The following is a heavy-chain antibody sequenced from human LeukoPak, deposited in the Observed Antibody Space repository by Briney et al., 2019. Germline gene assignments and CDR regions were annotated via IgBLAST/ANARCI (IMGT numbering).Heavy chain of an antibody. CDR3: AKDPYSYGNAFFDY. D-gene: IGHD5-18*01. Sequence: GGSLRLSCAASGFTFDDYAMHWVRQAPGKGLEWVSGISWNSGSIGYADSVKGRFTISRDNAKNSLYLQMNSLRAEDMAFYYCAKDPYSYGNAFFDYWGQGTLVTVSS. J-gene: IGHJ4*02. CDR2: ISWNSGSI. CDR1: GFTFDDYA. V-gene: IGHV3-9*03.